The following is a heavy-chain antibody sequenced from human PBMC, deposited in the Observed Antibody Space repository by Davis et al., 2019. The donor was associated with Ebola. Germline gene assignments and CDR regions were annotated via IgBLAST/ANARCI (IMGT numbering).Heavy chain of an antibody. J-gene: IGHJ4*02. D-gene: IGHD1-26*01. CDR1: GYSFTSYW. CDR3: ARQGAPYSAPAN. CDR2: ILPGDSDT. Sequence: KVSCKGSGYSFTSYWIGWVRQMPGKGLEWMGAILPGDSDTRYSPSFQGQVTISADKSITTAYLHWNSLKALDTAMYYCARQGAPYSAPANWGQGTLVTVSS. V-gene: IGHV5-51*01.